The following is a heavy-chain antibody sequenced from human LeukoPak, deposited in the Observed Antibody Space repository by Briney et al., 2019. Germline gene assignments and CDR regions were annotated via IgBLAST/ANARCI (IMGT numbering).Heavy chain of an antibody. CDR2: INPDSGGT. V-gene: IGHV1-2*02. J-gene: IGHJ4*02. Sequence: ASVKVSCKASGYPFTGYYLHWVRQAPGQGLEWMGWINPDSGGTDYEQKFQGRVTMTRDTSISTAYMELSRLRSDDTAVYYCARTSGYDFGTDFDYWGQGTLVTVSS. CDR1: GYPFTGYY. CDR3: ARTSGYDFGTDFDY. D-gene: IGHD5-12*01.